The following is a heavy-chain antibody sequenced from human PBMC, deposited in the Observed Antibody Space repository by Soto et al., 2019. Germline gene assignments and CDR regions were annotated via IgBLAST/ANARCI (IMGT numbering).Heavy chain of an antibody. CDR1: GYTFTSYY. J-gene: IGHJ6*02. V-gene: IGHV1-46*01. CDR3: ARALQRSYDSSGYHDSYYYYGMDV. Sequence: ASVKVSCKASGYTFTSYYMHWVRQAPGQELEWMGIINPSLGSTSYAQKFQGRVTMTSDTSTSTVYMELSSLRSEDTAVYYCARALQRSYDSSGYHDSYYYYGMDVWGQGTTVT. D-gene: IGHD3-22*01. CDR2: INPSLGST.